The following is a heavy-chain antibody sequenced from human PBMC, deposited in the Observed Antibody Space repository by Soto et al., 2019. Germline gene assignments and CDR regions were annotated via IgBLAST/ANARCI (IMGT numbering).Heavy chain of an antibody. Sequence: PGESLKISCKGSGYSFTSYWIGWVRQMPGKGLEWMGIIYPGDSDTRYSPSFQGQVTISADKSITTAYLQWSSLKASDTAMYFCARPNQEGYYYYGVDVWGQGTTVTVSS. J-gene: IGHJ6*02. CDR2: IYPGDSDT. CDR1: GYSFTSYW. CDR3: ARPNQEGYYYYGVDV. V-gene: IGHV5-51*01.